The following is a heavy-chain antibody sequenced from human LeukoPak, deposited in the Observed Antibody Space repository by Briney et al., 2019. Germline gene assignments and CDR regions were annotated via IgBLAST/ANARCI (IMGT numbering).Heavy chain of an antibody. V-gene: IGHV3-7*01. CDR2: IKQDGSEK. CDR3: ARYTTAGYSSGWYRPSFDY. J-gene: IGHJ4*02. Sequence: GGSLRLSCAASGFTFSSYAMSWVRQAPGKGLEWVANIKQDGSEKYYVDSVKGRFTISRDNAKNSLYLQMNSLRAEDTAVYYCARYTTAGYSSGWYRPSFDYWGQGTLVTVSS. CDR1: GFTFSSYA. D-gene: IGHD6-19*01.